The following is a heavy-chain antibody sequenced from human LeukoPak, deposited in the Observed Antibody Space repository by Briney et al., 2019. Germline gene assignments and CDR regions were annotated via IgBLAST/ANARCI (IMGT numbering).Heavy chain of an antibody. Sequence: ASVKVSCKASGYTFTGYDMHWVRQAPGQGPEWVGWINPNSGGSNYAQKFQGRITMTRDTSISTAFMELSRLRSDDTAVYYCAGGRRTNVDTAIDYFDYWGQGTLVTVSS. CDR1: GYTFTGYD. CDR3: AGGRRTNVDTAIDYFDY. J-gene: IGHJ4*02. D-gene: IGHD5-18*01. V-gene: IGHV1-2*02. CDR2: INPNSGGS.